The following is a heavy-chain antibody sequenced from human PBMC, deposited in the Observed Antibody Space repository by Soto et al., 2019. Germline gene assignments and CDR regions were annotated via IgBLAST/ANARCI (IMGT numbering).Heavy chain of an antibody. CDR3: ASLYSSSWYYYYYGMDV. CDR1: GYTFTSYD. V-gene: IGHV1-8*01. D-gene: IGHD6-13*01. Sequence: ASVKVSCKASGYTFTSYDINWVRQVTGQGLEWMGWMNPNSGNTGYAQKFQGRVTMTRNTSISTAYMERSSLRSEDTAVYYWASLYSSSWYYYYYGMDVWGQGTTVTVSS. J-gene: IGHJ6*02. CDR2: MNPNSGNT.